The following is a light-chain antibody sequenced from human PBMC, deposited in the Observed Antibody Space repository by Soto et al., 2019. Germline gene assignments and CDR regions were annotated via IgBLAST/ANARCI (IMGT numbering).Light chain of an antibody. Sequence: SYELTQPPAVSVAPGKTATITRGGHNTGSKSVHWYQQKPGQAPVLVIYSDSDRPSAIPERFSGSNSGNTATLTINRVEAGDEADYYCQVWDSGSDHVVFGGGTKVTVL. V-gene: IGLV3-21*04. CDR1: NTGSKS. J-gene: IGLJ3*02. CDR2: SDS. CDR3: QVWDSGSDHVV.